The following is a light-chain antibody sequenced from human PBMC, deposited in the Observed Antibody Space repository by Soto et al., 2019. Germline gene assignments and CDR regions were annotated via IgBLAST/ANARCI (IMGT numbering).Light chain of an antibody. J-gene: IGKJ1*01. CDR1: QSISNW. Sequence: DIQMTQSPSTLSASVGDRVAITCRASQSISNWLAWYQQKLGKAPKLLIYKASNLETGVPSRFSGSGSGTEFTLTISSLQPDDFAIYYCQQYYDYPRTFGQGTKVEIK. CDR3: QQYYDYPRT. V-gene: IGKV1-5*03. CDR2: KAS.